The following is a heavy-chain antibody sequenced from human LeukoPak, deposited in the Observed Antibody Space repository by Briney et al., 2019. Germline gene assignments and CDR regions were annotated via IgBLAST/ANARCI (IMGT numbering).Heavy chain of an antibody. Sequence: GGSLRLSCAASGFTFSSYWMSWVRQAPGRGLERVANIEQDGSEKYYVDSVKGRFTISRDNPKNSLYLQMNSLRVEDTAVYYCARERSGSYFDYWGQGTLVTVSS. CDR3: ARERSGSYFDY. D-gene: IGHD1-26*01. CDR2: IEQDGSEK. J-gene: IGHJ4*02. CDR1: GFTFSSYW. V-gene: IGHV3-7*05.